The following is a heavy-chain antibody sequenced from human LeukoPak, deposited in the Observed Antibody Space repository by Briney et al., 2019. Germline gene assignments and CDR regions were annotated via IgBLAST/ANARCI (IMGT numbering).Heavy chain of an antibody. V-gene: IGHV3-7*01. J-gene: IGHJ6*02. Sequence: GGSLRLSCGASGFTFSTYSMNWVRQAPGKGLEWVANIKQDGSEKYYVDSVKGRFTISRDNAKNSLYLQMNSLRAEDTAVYYCARGTRYGSGSSARYYYYGMDVWGQGTTVTVSS. CDR1: GFTFSTYS. D-gene: IGHD3-10*01. CDR3: ARGTRYGSGSSARYYYYGMDV. CDR2: IKQDGSEK.